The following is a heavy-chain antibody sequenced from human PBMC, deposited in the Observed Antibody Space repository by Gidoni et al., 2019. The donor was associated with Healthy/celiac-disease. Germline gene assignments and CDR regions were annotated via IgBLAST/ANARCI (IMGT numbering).Heavy chain of an antibody. CDR3: AKCSGGDCYSKFEY. V-gene: IGHV3-23*01. CDR2: SGSGGST. D-gene: IGHD2-21*02. Sequence: SGSGGSTYYADSVKGRFTISRDNSKNTLYLQMNSLRAEDTAVYYCAKCSGGDCYSKFEYWGQGTLVTVSS. J-gene: IGHJ4*02.